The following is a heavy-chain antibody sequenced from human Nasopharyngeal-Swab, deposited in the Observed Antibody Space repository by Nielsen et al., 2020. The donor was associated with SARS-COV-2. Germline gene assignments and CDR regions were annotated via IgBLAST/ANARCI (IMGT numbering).Heavy chain of an antibody. Sequence: SETLSLTCAVSGGSISSGGYSWSWIRQPPGKGLEWIGYIYHSGSTNYNPSLKSRVTISVDKSKNQFSLKLSSVTAADTAVYYCARAVTMVRGAKYYFDYWGQGTLVTVSS. CDR2: IYHSGST. CDR1: GGSISSGGYS. V-gene: IGHV4-30-2*01. D-gene: IGHD3-10*01. J-gene: IGHJ4*02. CDR3: ARAVTMVRGAKYYFDY.